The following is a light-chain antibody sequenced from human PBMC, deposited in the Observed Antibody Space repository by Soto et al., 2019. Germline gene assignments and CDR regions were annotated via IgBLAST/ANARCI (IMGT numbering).Light chain of an antibody. CDR3: SSYAGSNNVI. CDR2: EVT. Sequence: QSALTQPPSASGSPGQSVAISCTGTSSDVGGNNYVSWYQQHPGKAPKLMVYEVTKLPSGVPDRFSGSKSGNTASLTVSGLQAEDEADYYCSSYAGSNNVIFGVGTKLTVL. J-gene: IGLJ2*01. CDR1: SSDVGGNNY. V-gene: IGLV2-8*01.